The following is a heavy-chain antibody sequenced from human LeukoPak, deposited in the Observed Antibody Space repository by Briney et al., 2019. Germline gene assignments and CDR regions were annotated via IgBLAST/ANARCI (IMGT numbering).Heavy chain of an antibody. CDR1: GYRFTNYA. V-gene: IGHV7-4-1*02. Sequence: ASVKVSCKASGYRFTNYAMNWVRQAPGQGLEWMGSINTNTGNPTYGQGFTGRFVFSLDTSVSTAYLQISSLKAEDTAVYYCARNNADGEGRFSYWGQGTLVTVSS. D-gene: IGHD3-10*01. CDR3: ARNNADGEGRFSY. CDR2: INTNTGNP. J-gene: IGHJ4*02.